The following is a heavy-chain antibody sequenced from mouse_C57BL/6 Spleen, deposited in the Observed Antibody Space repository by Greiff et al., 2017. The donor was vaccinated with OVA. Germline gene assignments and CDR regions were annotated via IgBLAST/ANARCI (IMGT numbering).Heavy chain of an antibody. V-gene: IGHV3-6*01. CDR1: GYSITSGYY. CDR3: ASFIYDGYFYAMDY. D-gene: IGHD2-3*01. J-gene: IGHJ4*01. CDR2: ISYDGSN. Sequence: ESGPGLVKPSQSLSLTCSVTGYSITSGYYWNWIRQFPGNKLEWMGYISYDGSNNYNPSLKNRISITRDTSKNQFFLKLNSVPTEDTATYYCASFIYDGYFYAMDYWGQGTSVTVSS.